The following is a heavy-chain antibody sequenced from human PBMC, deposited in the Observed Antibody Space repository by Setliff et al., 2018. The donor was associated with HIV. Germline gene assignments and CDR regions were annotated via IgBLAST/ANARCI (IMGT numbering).Heavy chain of an antibody. J-gene: IGHJ6*03. CDR2: IYTSGST. V-gene: IGHV4-4*09. CDR1: GGSISSYY. Sequence: SETLSLTCTVSGGSISSYYWSWIRQPPGKGLEWIGYIYTSGSTNYNPSLKSRVTMSVDTSKNKFSLKLSSVTAADTAVYYCARDTPYYYDSSGYQGDYYYYYYMDVWGKGTTVTVSS. CDR3: ARDTPYYYDSSGYQGDYYYYYYMDV. D-gene: IGHD3-22*01.